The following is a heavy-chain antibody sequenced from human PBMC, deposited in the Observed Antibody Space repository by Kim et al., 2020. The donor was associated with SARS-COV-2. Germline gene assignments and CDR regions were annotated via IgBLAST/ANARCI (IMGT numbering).Heavy chain of an antibody. Sequence: GGSLRLSCAASGFNVISNYMSWVRQAPGKGPEWVAVIYRDDTTHYAAPVRGRFSISRDNSKNTMYLQMNSLRAEDTAVYFCARGAVSGYWYFGLWGRGTLVTVSS. CDR2: IYRDDTT. D-gene: IGHD6-13*01. CDR3: ARGAVSGYWYFGL. J-gene: IGHJ2*01. CDR1: GFNVISNY. V-gene: IGHV3-53*01.